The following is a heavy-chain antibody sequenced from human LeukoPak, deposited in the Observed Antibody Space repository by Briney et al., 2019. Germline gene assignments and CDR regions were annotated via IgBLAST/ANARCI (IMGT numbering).Heavy chain of an antibody. Sequence: ASVKVSCKASGYTSTSYYMHWVRQAPGQGLEWMGIINPSGGSTSYAQKFQGRVTMTRDTSTSTVYMELSSLRSDDTAVYYCARTRYCSSTSCPDFDYWGQGTLVTVSS. D-gene: IGHD2-2*01. CDR2: INPSGGST. V-gene: IGHV1-46*01. CDR3: ARTRYCSSTSCPDFDY. J-gene: IGHJ4*02. CDR1: GYTSTSYY.